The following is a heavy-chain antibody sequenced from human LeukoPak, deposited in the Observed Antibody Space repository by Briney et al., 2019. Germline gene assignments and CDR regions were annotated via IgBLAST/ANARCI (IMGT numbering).Heavy chain of an antibody. CDR3: ARDRSVVVVAATLRSRNNWFDP. V-gene: IGHV1-2*02. D-gene: IGHD2-15*01. CDR2: INPNSGGT. Sequence: ASVKVSCKASGYTFTSYAMNWVRQAPGQGLEWMGWINPNSGGTNYAQKFQGRVTMTRDTSISTAYMELSRLRSDDTAVYYCARDRSVVVVAATLRSRNNWFDPWGQGTLVTVSS. CDR1: GYTFTSYA. J-gene: IGHJ5*02.